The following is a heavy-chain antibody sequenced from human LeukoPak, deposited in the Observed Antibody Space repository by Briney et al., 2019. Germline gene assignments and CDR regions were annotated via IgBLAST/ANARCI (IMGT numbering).Heavy chain of an antibody. D-gene: IGHD6-6*01. CDR2: ISSSGSTI. V-gene: IGHV3-11*04. CDR3: ASGGHSSSSEPILNAFDI. J-gene: IGHJ3*02. CDR1: GFTFSDYY. Sequence: GGSLRLSCAASGFTFSDYYMSWIRQAPGKGLEWVSYISSSGSTIYYADSVKGRFTISRDNAKNSLYLQMNSLRAEDTAVYYCASGGHSSSSEPILNAFDIWGQGIMVTVSS.